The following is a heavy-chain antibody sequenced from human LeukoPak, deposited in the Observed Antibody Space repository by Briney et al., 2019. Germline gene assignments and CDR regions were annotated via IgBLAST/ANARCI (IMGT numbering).Heavy chain of an antibody. D-gene: IGHD3-22*01. J-gene: IGHJ3*02. CDR2: INPSGGST. V-gene: IGHV1-46*01. CDR1: GYTFTSYY. Sequence: ASVKVSCKASGYTFTSYYMHWVRQAPGQGLEWMGIINPSGGSTSYAQKFQGRVTMTRDMSTSTVYMELSSLRSEDTAVYYCARWAMIRGAFDIWGQGTMVTVSS. CDR3: ARWAMIRGAFDI.